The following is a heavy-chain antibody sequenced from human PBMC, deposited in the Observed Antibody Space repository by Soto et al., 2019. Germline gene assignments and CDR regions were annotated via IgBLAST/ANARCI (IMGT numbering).Heavy chain of an antibody. Sequence: SETLSLTCTVSGGSIRSGGYYWTWIRQHPGKGLERIGYIYYTGSTYYNPSLKSRVTISVDTSKNQFSLKLSSVTAADTAVYYCARASLGYCSSTSCRSNWFDPWGQGTLVTVSS. CDR1: GGSIRSGGYY. D-gene: IGHD2-2*01. CDR3: ARASLGYCSSTSCRSNWFDP. CDR2: IYYTGST. V-gene: IGHV4-31*03. J-gene: IGHJ5*02.